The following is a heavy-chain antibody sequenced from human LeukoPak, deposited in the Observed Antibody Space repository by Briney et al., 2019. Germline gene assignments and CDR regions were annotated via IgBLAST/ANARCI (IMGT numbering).Heavy chain of an antibody. CDR2: ISGSGGST. CDR3: AKDIVVGVTWAFDI. D-gene: IGHD1-26*01. J-gene: IGHJ3*02. CDR1: GFTFGSYA. Sequence: GGSLGLSCAASGFTFGSYAMSWVRQAPGKGLEWVSAISGSGGSTYYADSVRGRFTISRDNSKNTLYVQMNSLRAEDTAVYYCAKDIVVGVTWAFDIWGQGTMVTVSS. V-gene: IGHV3-23*01.